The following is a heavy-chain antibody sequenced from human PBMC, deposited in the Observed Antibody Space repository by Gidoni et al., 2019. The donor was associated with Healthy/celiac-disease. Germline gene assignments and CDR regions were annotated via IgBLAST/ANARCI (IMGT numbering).Heavy chain of an antibody. V-gene: IGHV4-34*01. J-gene: IGHJ5*02. CDR3: ARAKGYCSSTSCWGRWFDP. D-gene: IGHD2-2*01. Sequence: QVQLQQWGAGLLKPSETLSLTCSVYGGSFSGYYWSWIRQPPGKGLEWMGEINHSGSTNYNPSLKSRVTISVDTSKNQFSLKLSSVTAADTAVYYCARAKGYCSSTSCWGRWFDPWGQGTLVTVSS. CDR2: INHSGST. CDR1: GGSFSGYY.